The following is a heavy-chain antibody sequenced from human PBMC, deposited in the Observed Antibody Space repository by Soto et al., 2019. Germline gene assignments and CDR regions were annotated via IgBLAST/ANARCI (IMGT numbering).Heavy chain of an antibody. CDR3: AKGYYDSSGYYYLIVDY. CDR2: ISGSGGST. D-gene: IGHD3-22*01. J-gene: IGHJ4*02. CDR1: GFTFSSYA. Sequence: EVQLLESGGGLVQPGGSLRLSCAASGFTFSSYAMSWVRQAPGKGLEWVSAISGSGGSTYYADSVKGRFTISRDNSKNTLYLQMNSLRAEVTAVYYCAKGYYDSSGYYYLIVDYWGQGTLVTVSS. V-gene: IGHV3-23*01.